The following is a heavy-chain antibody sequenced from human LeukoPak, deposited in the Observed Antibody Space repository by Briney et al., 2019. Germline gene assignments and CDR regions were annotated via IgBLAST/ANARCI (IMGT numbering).Heavy chain of an antibody. CDR2: IYWNSGSI. CDR3: AKGRDKYQLLSKNWFDP. Sequence: GGSLRLSCAASGFTFDDYAMHWVRQAPGKGLEWVSGIYWNSGSIGYADSVKGRFTISRDNAKNSLYLQMNSLRAEDTALYYCAKGRDKYQLLSKNWFDPWGQGTLVTVSS. CDR1: GFTFDDYA. V-gene: IGHV3-9*01. D-gene: IGHD2-2*01. J-gene: IGHJ5*02.